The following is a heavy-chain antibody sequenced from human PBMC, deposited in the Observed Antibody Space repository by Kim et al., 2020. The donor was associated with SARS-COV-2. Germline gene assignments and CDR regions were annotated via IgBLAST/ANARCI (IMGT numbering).Heavy chain of an antibody. V-gene: IGHV5-51*01. D-gene: IGHD6-13*01. CDR2: IYPGDSDT. J-gene: IGHJ6*02. CDR3: ARLSGERGIAEYYYYGMDV. CDR1: GYSFTSYW. Sequence: GESLKISCKGSGYSFTSYWIGWVRQMPGKGLEWMGIIYPGDSDTRYSPSFQGQVTISADKSISTAYLQWSSLKASDTAMYYCARLSGERGIAEYYYYGMDVWGQGTTVTVSS.